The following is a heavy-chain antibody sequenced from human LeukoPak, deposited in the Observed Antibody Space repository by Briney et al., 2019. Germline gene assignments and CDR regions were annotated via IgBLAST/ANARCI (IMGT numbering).Heavy chain of an antibody. Sequence: GGSLRLSCAASGFTFSSYGMHWVRQAPGKGLEWVAVIWYDGSNKYYADSVKGRFTISRDNSKNTLYLQMNSLRAEDTAVYYCARDQKNSYWFDPWGQGTLVTVSS. CDR1: GFTFSSYG. V-gene: IGHV3-33*01. CDR3: ARDQKNSYWFDP. D-gene: IGHD2-15*01. J-gene: IGHJ5*02. CDR2: IWYDGSNK.